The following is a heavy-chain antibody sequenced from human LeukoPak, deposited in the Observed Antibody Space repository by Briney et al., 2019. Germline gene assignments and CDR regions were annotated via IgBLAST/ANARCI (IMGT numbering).Heavy chain of an antibody. J-gene: IGHJ4*02. CDR1: GFTFSSYA. D-gene: IGHD3-22*01. CDR2: ISGSGGST. V-gene: IGHV3-23*01. CDR3: AKADYYDSSGYYGY. Sequence: GGSLRLSCAASGFTFSSYAMSWVRQAPGKGLEWVSGISGSGGSTTYADFVKGRFTISRDNSKNTLYLQMNSLRAEDTAVYYCAKADYYDSSGYYGYWGQGTLVTVSS.